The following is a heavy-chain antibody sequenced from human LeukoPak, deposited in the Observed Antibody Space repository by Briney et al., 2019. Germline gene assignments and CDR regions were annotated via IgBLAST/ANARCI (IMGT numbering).Heavy chain of an antibody. D-gene: IGHD3-10*01. Sequence: RASETLSLTCTVSGGSISVYYWSWIRQPPGKGLEWIGYIYNSGSTNYNPPLKSRLTISVDTSKNQFSLKLRSVTAADTAVYYCPRDRELGHWGQGTLVTVSS. V-gene: IGHV4-59*01. CDR3: PRDRELGH. CDR2: IYNSGST. J-gene: IGHJ4*02. CDR1: GGSISVYY.